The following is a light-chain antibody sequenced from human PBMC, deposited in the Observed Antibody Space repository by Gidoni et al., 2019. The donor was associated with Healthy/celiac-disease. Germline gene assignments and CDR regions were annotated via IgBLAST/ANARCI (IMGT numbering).Light chain of an antibody. Sequence: DIVMTQTPDSLAVSLGERATINCKSSQSVLYSSNNKNYLAWYQQKPGQPPKLLIYCASTRDSGVPDRFSGSGSGTDFTLTISSLQAEDVAVYYCQQYYSTPYSFXXXTKLEIK. CDR3: QQYYSTPYS. J-gene: IGKJ2*03. CDR2: CAS. CDR1: QSVLYSSNNKNY. V-gene: IGKV4-1*01.